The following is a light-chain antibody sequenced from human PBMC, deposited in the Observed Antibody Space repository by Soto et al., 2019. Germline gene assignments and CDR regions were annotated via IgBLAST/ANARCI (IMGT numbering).Light chain of an antibody. J-gene: IGKJ4*01. CDR2: YVF. CDR3: QQIYTTPPT. CDR1: QNINNY. V-gene: IGKV1-39*01. Sequence: DIQQTQAPSSLWASVGDRVTLTCRASQNINNYLNWYQHKPGQAPKVLIYYVFTLQSGVPSRFSGSGSGTFFTLTISSLQPEDFATYYCQQIYTTPPTFGGGTNVDIK.